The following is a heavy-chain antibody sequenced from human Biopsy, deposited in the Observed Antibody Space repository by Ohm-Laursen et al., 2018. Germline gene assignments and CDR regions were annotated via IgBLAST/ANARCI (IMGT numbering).Heavy chain of an antibody. Sequence: SETLSLTYTVSGGPIDSYYWSWIRQPPEKALEWIGYIYFTGRTSYNPSLKSRVTMSVNTSKKQFSLRLSSVTAAGTAVYYCASAGYNPDWNFDLWGRGTRVTVSS. CDR2: IYFTGRT. V-gene: IGHV4-59*12. CDR3: ASAGYNPDWNFDL. D-gene: IGHD5-24*01. J-gene: IGHJ2*01. CDR1: GGPIDSYY.